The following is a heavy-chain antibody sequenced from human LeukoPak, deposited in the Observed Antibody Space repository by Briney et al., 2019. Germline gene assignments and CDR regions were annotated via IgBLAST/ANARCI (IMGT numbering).Heavy chain of an antibody. V-gene: IGHV1-2*02. CDR3: ARSFGRRWPTGIDY. CDR2: INPNSGGT. D-gene: IGHD3-10*01. CDR1: GYTFTGYY. J-gene: IGHJ4*02. Sequence: ASVKVSFKASGYTFTGYYMHWVRQAPGQGLEWMGWINPNSGGTNYAQKFQGRVTMTRDTSISTAYMELSRLRSDDTAVYYCARSFGRRWPTGIDYWGQGTLVTVSS.